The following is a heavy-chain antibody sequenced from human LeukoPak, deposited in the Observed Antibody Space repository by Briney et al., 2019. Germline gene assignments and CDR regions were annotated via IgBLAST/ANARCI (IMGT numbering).Heavy chain of an antibody. CDR1: GFTFSSYG. V-gene: IGHV3-30*02. J-gene: IGHJ3*02. CDR2: IRYDGSNK. Sequence: GGSLRLSCAASGFTFSSYGMHWVRQAPGKGLEWVAFIRYDGSNKYYADSVKGRFTISRDNSKNTLYLQMDSLRAEDTAVYYCAKAFTGRDAFDIWGQGTMVTVSS. CDR3: AKAFTGRDAFDI. D-gene: IGHD1-14*01.